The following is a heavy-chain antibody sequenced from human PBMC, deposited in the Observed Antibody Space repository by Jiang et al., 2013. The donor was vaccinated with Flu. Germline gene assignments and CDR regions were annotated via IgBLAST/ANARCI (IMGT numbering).Heavy chain of an antibody. D-gene: IGHD5-18*01. J-gene: IGHJ6*01. CDR3: AKXYRARISYGYTGTDYYYYGMDV. CDR1: GFTFDDYA. Sequence: VQLVESGGGLVQPGRSLRLSCAASGFTFDDYAMHWVRQAPGKGLEWVSGISWNSGSIGYADSVKGRFTISRDNAKNSLYLQMNSLRAEDTALYYCAKXYRARISYGYTGTDYYYYGMDVWG. V-gene: IGHV3-9*01. CDR2: ISWNSGSI.